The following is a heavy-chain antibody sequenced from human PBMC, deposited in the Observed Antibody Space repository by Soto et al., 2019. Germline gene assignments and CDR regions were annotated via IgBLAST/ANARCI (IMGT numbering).Heavy chain of an antibody. CDR3: VKDGTYHGGSD. CDR2: FSFDGSYQ. Sequence: QVQLVESGGGVVQPGRSLRLSCVVSGFTFRNYGMHWVRQAPGKGLEWVAVFSFDGSYQRYADSVKGRFTISRDISKNTLYLQMTSLRREDMAVYYCVKDGTYHGGSDWGQGTLVTVSS. D-gene: IGHD3-10*01. CDR1: GFTFRNYG. J-gene: IGHJ4*02. V-gene: IGHV3-30*18.